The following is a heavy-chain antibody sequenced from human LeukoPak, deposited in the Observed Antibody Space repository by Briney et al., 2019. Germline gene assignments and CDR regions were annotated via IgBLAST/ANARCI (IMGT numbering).Heavy chain of an antibody. CDR3: AKDRGSYSTTADS. J-gene: IGHJ5*01. Sequence: GGSPRLSCAASGFTFSDYGIHWVRQAPGKGLEGVAVIWYDGTNKYYGDSVKGRFTISRDNSKNTLYLQMNSLRAEDTAVYYCAKDRGSYSTTADSWGQGTLVTVSS. D-gene: IGHD1-26*01. CDR1: GFTFSDYG. CDR2: IWYDGTNK. V-gene: IGHV3-33*06.